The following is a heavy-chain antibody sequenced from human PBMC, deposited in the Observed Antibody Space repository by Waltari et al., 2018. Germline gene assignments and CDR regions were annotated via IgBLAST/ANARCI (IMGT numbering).Heavy chain of an antibody. CDR3: ARGRGIAAAGTYYYYYMDV. CDR2: IYYSGST. D-gene: IGHD6-13*01. V-gene: IGHV4-59*01. J-gene: IGHJ6*03. CDR1: GGSISSYY. Sequence: QVQLQESGPGLVKPSETLSLTCTVSGGSISSYYWSWIRQPPGKGLEWIGYIYYSGSTNYDPSLKRRVTIAVDTSKNQFSLKLSSVTAADTAVYYCARGRGIAAAGTYYYYYMDVWGKGTTVTVSS.